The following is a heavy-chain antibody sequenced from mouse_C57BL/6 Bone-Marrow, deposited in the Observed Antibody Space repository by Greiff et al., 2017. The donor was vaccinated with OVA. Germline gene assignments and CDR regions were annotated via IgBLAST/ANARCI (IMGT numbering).Heavy chain of an antibody. CDR1: GYTFTDHT. Sequence: VQLQQSDAELVKPGASVKISCKVSGYTFTDHTIHWMKQRPEQGLEWIGYIYPRDGSTKYNEKFKGKATLTADKSSSTAYMQLNSLTSEDSAVYFCARASSYYYGSTYYFDYGGQGTTLTVSS. V-gene: IGHV1-78*01. J-gene: IGHJ2*01. CDR2: IYPRDGST. D-gene: IGHD1-1*01. CDR3: ARASSYYYGSTYYFDY.